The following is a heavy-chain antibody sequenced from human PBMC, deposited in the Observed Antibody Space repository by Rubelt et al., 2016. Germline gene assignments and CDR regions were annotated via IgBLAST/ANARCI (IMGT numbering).Heavy chain of an antibody. D-gene: IGHD3-22*01. CDR3: ARFLRVGYYDSSGYYYFDY. CDR2: IVVGSGNT. J-gene: IGHJ4*02. CDR1: TFTSSA. Sequence: TFTSSAMQWVRQARGQRLEWIGWIVVGSGNTNYAQKFQERVTITRDMSTSTAYMELSSLRSEDTAVYYCARFLRVGYYDSSGYYYFDYWGQGTLVTVSS. V-gene: IGHV1-58*02.